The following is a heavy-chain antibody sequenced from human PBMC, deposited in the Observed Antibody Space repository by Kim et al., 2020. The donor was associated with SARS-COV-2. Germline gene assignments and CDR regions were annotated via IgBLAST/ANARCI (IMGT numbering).Heavy chain of an antibody. CDR3: ASHGNGGGGRFPYYDYG. D-gene: IGHD2-8*02. CDR1: GFTVSTNY. Sequence: GGSLRLSCAASGFTVSTNYMSWVRQAPGKGLEWVSFIYGGGSTYSADSVKAGFTISSDTSNDTQYPPMIHLNTQNTAESYCASHGNGGGGRFPYYDYG. J-gene: IGHJ6*01. V-gene: IGHV3-53*01. CDR2: IYGGGST.